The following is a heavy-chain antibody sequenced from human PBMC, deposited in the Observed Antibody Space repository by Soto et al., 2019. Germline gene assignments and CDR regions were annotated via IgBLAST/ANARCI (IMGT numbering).Heavy chain of an antibody. J-gene: IGHJ6*02. CDR1: GGSITSSSYS. V-gene: IGHV4-39*01. D-gene: IGHD2-2*01. CDR3: ARLGGHCSSSSCFGFYVMDV. CDR2: FYYNENT. Sequence: SETLSLTCAFSGGSITSSSYSLGWVRQPPGKGLEWIATFYYNENTHYNPSLKSRVTISVDTSKNQFSLILTSVTAADTAVYYCARLGGHCSSSSCFGFYVMDVWGQGTTVTVSS.